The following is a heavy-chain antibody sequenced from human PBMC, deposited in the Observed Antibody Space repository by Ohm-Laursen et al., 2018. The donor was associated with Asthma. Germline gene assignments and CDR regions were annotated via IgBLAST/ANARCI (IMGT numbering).Heavy chain of an antibody. Sequence: GTLSLTYTVSGGSISSYYWSWIRQPPGKGLEWIGYIYYSGSTNYNPSLKSRVTISVDTSKNQFSLKLSSVTAADTAVYYCVSFRTGPDDSYGRIGGYFDLWGRGTLVTVSS. V-gene: IGHV4-59*01. CDR2: IYYSGST. D-gene: IGHD5-18*01. J-gene: IGHJ2*01. CDR3: VSFRTGPDDSYGRIGGYFDL. CDR1: GGSISSYY.